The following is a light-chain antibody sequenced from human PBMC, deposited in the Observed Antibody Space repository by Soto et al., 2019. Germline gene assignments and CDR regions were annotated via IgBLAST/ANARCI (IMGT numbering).Light chain of an antibody. CDR2: GAS. CDR3: QQYGSSPWT. CDR1: QTINNN. J-gene: IGKJ1*01. Sequence: IVMTQSPATLSVSPGEGATLSCRASQTINNNLAWYQQKPGQAPRLLIYGASRRATGVPARFSGSGSGTEFTLTISRLEPEDFAVYYCQQYGSSPWTFGQGTKVDIK. V-gene: IGKV3-15*01.